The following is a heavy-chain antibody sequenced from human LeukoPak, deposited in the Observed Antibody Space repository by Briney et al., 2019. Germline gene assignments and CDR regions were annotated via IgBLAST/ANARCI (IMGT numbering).Heavy chain of an antibody. CDR1: GFTSSTYA. Sequence: GGSLRLPCSASGFTSSTYAMSWVRQAPGNGLEWVSSITGSGAYTYYTDSVKGRFTISRDNSKNTLYLQINSLRAEDTAIYYCTKDALEFVSPATYFDYWGQGTLVTVSS. CDR2: ITGSGAYT. CDR3: TKDALEFVSPATYFDY. D-gene: IGHD2-2*01. V-gene: IGHV3-23*01. J-gene: IGHJ4*02.